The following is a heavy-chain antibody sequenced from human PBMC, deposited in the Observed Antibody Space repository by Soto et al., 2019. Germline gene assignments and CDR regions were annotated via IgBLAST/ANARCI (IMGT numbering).Heavy chain of an antibody. Sequence: QVQLVQSGAEVKKPGSSVKISCKASGGTFSSYTFSWVRQAPGQGLEWMGGLIPYFGTSNYAQNFQGRVTITADDSTSTVFMALSSLRSEETAVYYCARDEIGVVITPQVWGQGTTVTVSS. CDR2: LIPYFGTS. CDR1: GGTFSSYT. V-gene: IGHV1-69*12. CDR3: ARDEIGVVITPQV. J-gene: IGHJ6*02. D-gene: IGHD3-3*01.